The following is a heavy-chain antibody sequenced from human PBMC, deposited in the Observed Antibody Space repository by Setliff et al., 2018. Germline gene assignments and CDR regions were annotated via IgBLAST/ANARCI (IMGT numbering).Heavy chain of an antibody. V-gene: IGHV4-39*07. CDR1: GVSIRSYY. CDR3: ARGRPPLVGDY. J-gene: IGHJ4*02. Sequence: SETLSLTCTVSGVSIRSYYWSWIRQTPGKGLEWIGSIYYSGSTYYNPSLESRVTISVDTSKNQVSLKLSSMTAADTAVYYCARGRPPLVGDYWGQGTLVTVSS. D-gene: IGHD2-2*01. CDR2: IYYSGST.